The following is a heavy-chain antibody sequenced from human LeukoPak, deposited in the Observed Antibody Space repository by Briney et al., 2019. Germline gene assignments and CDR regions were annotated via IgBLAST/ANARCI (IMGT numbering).Heavy chain of an antibody. J-gene: IGHJ4*02. Sequence: GGSLRLSCAASGFTLSSYAMSWVRQAPGKGLEWVSATSSSDAGTYYAESVRGRFTISRDNSKNTLYLQMNSLRAEDTAVYYCAKVRVNDYVWGSYRYPFDYWGQGTLVTVSS. CDR2: TSSSDAGT. CDR3: AKVRVNDYVWGSYRYPFDY. V-gene: IGHV3-23*01. D-gene: IGHD3-16*02. CDR1: GFTLSSYA.